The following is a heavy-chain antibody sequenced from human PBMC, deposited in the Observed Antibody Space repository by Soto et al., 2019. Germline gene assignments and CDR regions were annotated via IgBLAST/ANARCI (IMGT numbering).Heavy chain of an antibody. V-gene: IGHV1-2*02. CDR3: AKDLRRQLSYLLDP. D-gene: IGHD6-6*01. J-gene: IGHJ5*02. CDR1: GFSFTGYY. CDR2: INAHSGGT. Sequence: ASVKVSCKASGFSFTGYYIHWLRQAPGQGLEWMGWINAHSGGTEYAQKFQGRVTLTRDTSIATAYLKLTSLTSDDTALYYCAKDLRRQLSYLLDPCGPGTLVIVSS.